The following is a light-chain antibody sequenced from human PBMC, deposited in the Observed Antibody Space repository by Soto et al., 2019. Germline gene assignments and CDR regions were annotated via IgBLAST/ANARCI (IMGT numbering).Light chain of an antibody. J-gene: IGLJ1*01. CDR2: DVS. V-gene: IGLV2-11*01. Sequence: QSVLTQPRSVSGSPGQSVTISCIGTSSDVGRYDYVSWYQQHPGKAPKLIIYDVSERPSGVPDRFSGSKFGNTASLTVSGLQAEDEADYSCCSFAGSYTYVFGTGTKVTVL. CDR1: SSDVGRYDY. CDR3: CSFAGSYTYV.